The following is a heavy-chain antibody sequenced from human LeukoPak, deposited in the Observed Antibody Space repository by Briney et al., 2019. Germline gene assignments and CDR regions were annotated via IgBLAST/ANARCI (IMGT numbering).Heavy chain of an antibody. V-gene: IGHV1-69*13. CDR3: ARGGPLGYCTNGVCYLDY. CDR1: GGTFSSYA. D-gene: IGHD2-8*01. J-gene: IGHJ4*02. Sequence: SVKVSCKASGGTFSSYAISWVRQAPGQGLEWMGGIIPIFGTANYAQKFQGGVTITADESTSTAYMELSSLRSEDTAVYYCARGGPLGYCTNGVCYLDYWGQGTLVTVSS. CDR2: IIPIFGTA.